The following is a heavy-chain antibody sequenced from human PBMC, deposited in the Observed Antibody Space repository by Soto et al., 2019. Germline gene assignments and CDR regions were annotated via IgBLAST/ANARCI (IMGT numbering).Heavy chain of an antibody. J-gene: IGHJ6*02. CDR3: ARRFWELPYYYYGMDV. CDR2: INAGNGNT. D-gene: IGHD3-10*01. CDR1: GYTFTSYT. V-gene: IGHV1-3*01. Sequence: GASVKVSCKASGYTFTSYTIHWVRQAPGQRLECMGWINAGNGNTKYSQKFQGRVTITRDTSASTAYMELSSLRSEDTAVYYCARRFWELPYYYYGMDVWGQGTTVTGSS.